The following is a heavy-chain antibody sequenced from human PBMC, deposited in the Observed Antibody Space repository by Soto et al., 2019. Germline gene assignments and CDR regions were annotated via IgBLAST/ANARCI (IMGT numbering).Heavy chain of an antibody. V-gene: IGHV4-38-2*01. D-gene: IGHD6-6*01. CDR1: GYSIISGYY. Sequence: SEPLSLTCAVSGYSIISGYYWGWILHPPLKGLEWIGSVYHSWSTYYNPSLKSRVTISVDTSKNQFSLKLSSVTAADTAVYYCASQVLGIPGNSSSPHRPYYYYGMDVWGQGTTVTVSS. CDR2: VYHSWST. J-gene: IGHJ6*02. CDR3: ASQVLGIPGNSSSPHRPYYYYGMDV.